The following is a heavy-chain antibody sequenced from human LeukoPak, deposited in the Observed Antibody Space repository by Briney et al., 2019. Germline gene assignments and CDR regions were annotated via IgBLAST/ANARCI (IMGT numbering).Heavy chain of an antibody. CDR3: AREILAPGKTHDY. V-gene: IGHV3-21*01. J-gene: IGHJ4*02. CDR1: GFTFSSYS. CDR2: ISSSRNYI. Sequence: PGGSLRLSCAASGFTFSSYSMHWVRQAPGKGLEWVSSISSSRNYIYYADSVKGRFTISRDNAKNSLYLQMNSLSAEDTALYYCAREILAPGKTHDYWGQGTLVTVSS.